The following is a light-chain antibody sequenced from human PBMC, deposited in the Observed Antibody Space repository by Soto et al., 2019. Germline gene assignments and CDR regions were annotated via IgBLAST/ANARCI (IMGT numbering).Light chain of an antibody. Sequence: IVMTQSPATLSVSPGERATLSCRASQSFSSNLAWYPQKPGQAPRLRIYGASTRATGIPARFSGSGSGTEFTLTISSLQSEDFAVYYCPQYNNWPRTFGQGTKVEIK. CDR2: GAS. J-gene: IGKJ1*01. CDR1: QSFSSN. CDR3: PQYNNWPRT. V-gene: IGKV3-15*01.